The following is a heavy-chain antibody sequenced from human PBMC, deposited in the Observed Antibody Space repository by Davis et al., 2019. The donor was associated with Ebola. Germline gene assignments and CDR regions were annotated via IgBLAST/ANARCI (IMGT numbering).Heavy chain of an antibody. CDR3: ARDLIMKDYGDSDGMDV. Sequence: SVKVSCKASGGTFSSYTISWVRQAPGQGLEWMGRIIPILGIANYAQKFQGRVTITADKSTSTAYMELSSLRSEDTAVYYCARDLIMKDYGDSDGMDVWGQGTTVTVSS. CDR1: GGTFSSYT. J-gene: IGHJ6*02. CDR2: IIPILGIA. D-gene: IGHD4-17*01. V-gene: IGHV1-69*04.